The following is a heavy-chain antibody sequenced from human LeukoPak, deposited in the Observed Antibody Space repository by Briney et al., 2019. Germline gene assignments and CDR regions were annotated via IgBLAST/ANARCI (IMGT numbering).Heavy chain of an antibody. CDR1: GFTFSNYA. CDR3: ARGSSAFYYFDS. CDR2: IRGSGGST. Sequence: GGSLRLSCSASGFTFSNYAMSWVRQAPGQGLEWVSTIRGSGGSTFHADSVKGRFSISRDNSKNALYLQLNSLRAEDTAEYYCARGSSAFYYFDSRGQGTLVSVSS. V-gene: IGHV3-23*01. J-gene: IGHJ4*02. D-gene: IGHD6-13*01.